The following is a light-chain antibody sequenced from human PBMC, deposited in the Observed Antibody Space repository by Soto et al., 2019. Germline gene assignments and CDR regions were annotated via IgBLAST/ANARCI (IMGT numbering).Light chain of an antibody. CDR3: QQRSNWPPVIT. CDR2: DAS. J-gene: IGKJ5*01. Sequence: PGERATLSCRASQSFSSYLAWYQQKPGQAPRLLIYDASKRAAGIPARFSGRGSRTDFTLTISSLEPEDFAVYYCQQRSNWPPVITFGQGTRLEIK. CDR1: QSFSSY. V-gene: IGKV3-11*01.